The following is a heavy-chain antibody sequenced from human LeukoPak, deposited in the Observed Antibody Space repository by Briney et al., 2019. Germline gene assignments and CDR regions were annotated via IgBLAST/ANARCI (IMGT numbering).Heavy chain of an antibody. J-gene: IGHJ5*02. CDR3: GRFTMIVVENCFAP. D-gene: IGHD3-22*01. V-gene: IGHV4-34*01. CDR2: INQSGST. CDR1: GGSFSGYY. Sequence: PSETLSLTCAVYGGSFSGYYWSWIRQPPGMGLEWIGEINQSGSTNYNPSLKSRVTISVDASRNQFSLKLSSVTAADTAVYYCGRFTMIVVENCFAPWAKEPLFTVSS.